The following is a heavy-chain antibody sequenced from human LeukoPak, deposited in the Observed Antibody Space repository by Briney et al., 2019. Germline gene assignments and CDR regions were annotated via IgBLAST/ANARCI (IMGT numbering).Heavy chain of an antibody. J-gene: IGHJ5*02. D-gene: IGHD6-13*01. CDR2: VYPGDSDT. CDR3: ARHSSSWYPWFDP. CDR1: GYSFTSYW. Sequence: GESLKISCKGAGYSFTSYWIGWVRQMPGKGLEGMGIVYPGDSDTRYSPSFQGQVTISADKSMSTAYLQWSSLKASDTAMYYCARHSSSWYPWFDPWGQGTLVTVSS. V-gene: IGHV5-51*01.